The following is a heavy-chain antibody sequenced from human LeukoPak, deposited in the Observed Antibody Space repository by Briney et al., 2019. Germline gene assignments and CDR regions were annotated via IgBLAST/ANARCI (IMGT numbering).Heavy chain of an antibody. V-gene: IGHV4-30-4*08. Sequence: SETLPLTCTVSGGSISSGDYYWSWIRQPPGKGLEWIGYIYYSGSTYYNPSLKSRVTISVDTSKNQFSLKLSSVTAADTAVYYCARETKYYDFWSGYYRRGHYFDYWGQGTLVTVSS. CDR1: GGSISSGDYY. D-gene: IGHD3-3*01. J-gene: IGHJ4*02. CDR2: IYYSGST. CDR3: ARETKYYDFWSGYYRRGHYFDY.